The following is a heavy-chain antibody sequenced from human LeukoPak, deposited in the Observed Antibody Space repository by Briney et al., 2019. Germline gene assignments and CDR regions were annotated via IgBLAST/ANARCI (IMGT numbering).Heavy chain of an antibody. CDR1: GGSISSNNYY. CDR2: THYSGVT. Sequence: PSETLSLTCTVSGGSISSNNYYWGWIRQPPGKGLEWIGTTHYSGVTNYNPSLKSRVTMSVDTSKNQFSLKLNSVTAADTAVYYCARHVGRNTGYYVSSDMWGQGTMVTVSS. CDR3: ARHVGRNTGYYVSSDM. V-gene: IGHV4-39*01. J-gene: IGHJ3*02. D-gene: IGHD3-9*01.